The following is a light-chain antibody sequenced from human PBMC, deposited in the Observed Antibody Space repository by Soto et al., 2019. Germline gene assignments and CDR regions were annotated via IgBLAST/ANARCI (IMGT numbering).Light chain of an antibody. CDR1: ESVHRD. CDR3: QHYSNWRPT. Sequence: EMVMTQSPATLSVSPGERVTLSCRASESVHRDLAWYQQKPGQGPSLLIYYASTRATGVSDRLTGSGSGTECTLTISSLQSEDFGVYHCQHYSNWRPTFGPGTKVEIK. J-gene: IGKJ3*01. CDR2: YAS. V-gene: IGKV3-15*01.